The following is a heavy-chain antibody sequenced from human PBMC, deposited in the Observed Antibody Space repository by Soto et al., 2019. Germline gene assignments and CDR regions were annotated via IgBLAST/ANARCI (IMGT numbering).Heavy chain of an antibody. CDR2: ISSSSSYI. CDR1: GFTFSSYS. D-gene: IGHD3-10*01. CDR3: AREGPYYYGSGSYSFPAYFDY. J-gene: IGHJ4*02. Sequence: PGGSLRLSCAAPGFTFSSYSMNWVRQAPGKGLEWVSSISSSSSYIYYADSVKGRFTISRDNAKNSLYLQMNSLRAEDTAVYYCAREGPYYYGSGSYSFPAYFDYWGQGTLVTVSS. V-gene: IGHV3-21*01.